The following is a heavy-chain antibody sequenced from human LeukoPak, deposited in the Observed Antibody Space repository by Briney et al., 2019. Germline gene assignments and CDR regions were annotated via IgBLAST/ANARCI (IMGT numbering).Heavy chain of an antibody. J-gene: IGHJ6*02. CDR2: ISSSSSYI. V-gene: IGHV3-21*01. D-gene: IGHD6-13*01. CDR3: ARAISSSWSGRDYGMDV. CDR1: GFTFSSYS. Sequence: PGGSLRLSCAASGFTFSSYSMNWVRQAPGKGPEWVSSISSSSSYIYYADSVKGRFTISRDNAKNSLYLQMSSLRAEDTAVYYCARAISSSWSGRDYGMDVWGQGTTVTVSS.